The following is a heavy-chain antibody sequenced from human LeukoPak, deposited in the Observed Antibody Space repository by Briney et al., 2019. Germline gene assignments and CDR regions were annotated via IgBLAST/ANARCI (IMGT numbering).Heavy chain of an antibody. V-gene: IGHV1-69*05. CDR3: ATGGYDSSGLYFDY. CDR1: GGTFTSYA. Sequence: GASVKVSCKASGGTFTSYAISWVRQAPGQGLGWMGGIIPIFGTANYAQKFQGRVTITTDESTSTAYMELSSLRSEDTAVYYCATGGYDSSGLYFDYWGQGTLVTVSS. D-gene: IGHD3-22*01. J-gene: IGHJ4*02. CDR2: IIPIFGTA.